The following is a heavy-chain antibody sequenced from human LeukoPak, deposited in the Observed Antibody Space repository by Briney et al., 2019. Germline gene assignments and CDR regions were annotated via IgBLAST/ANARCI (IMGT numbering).Heavy chain of an antibody. V-gene: IGHV3-43*02. J-gene: IGHJ4*02. CDR1: GFTFDDYA. D-gene: IGHD3-22*01. CDR2: ISGDGGST. Sequence: GGSLRLSCAASGFTFDDYAMHWVRQAPGKGLEWVSLISGDGGSTYYADSVKGRFTISRDNSKNSLYLQMNSLRTEDTALYYCAKKAQGYYDSSGYYVDYWGQGTLVTVSS. CDR3: AKKAQGYYDSSGYYVDY.